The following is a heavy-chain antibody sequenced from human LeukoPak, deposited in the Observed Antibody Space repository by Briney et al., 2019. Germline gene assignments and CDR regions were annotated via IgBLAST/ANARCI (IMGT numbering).Heavy chain of an antibody. CDR1: GFTFSSYA. V-gene: IGHV3-23*01. D-gene: IGHD3-16*01. CDR3: AKALGREVWGDDGMDV. J-gene: IGHJ6*02. Sequence: GSLRLSCAASGFTFSSYAMSWVRQAPGKGVGWVSAISGSGGSTYYADSVKGRFTISRDNSKNTLYLQMNSLRAEDTAVYYCAKALGREVWGDDGMDVWGQGTTVTVSS. CDR2: ISGSGGST.